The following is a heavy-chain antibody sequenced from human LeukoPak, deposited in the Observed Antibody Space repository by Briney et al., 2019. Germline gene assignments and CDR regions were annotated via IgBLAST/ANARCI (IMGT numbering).Heavy chain of an antibody. Sequence: PGGSLRLSCAASGFTVSSNYMSWVRQAPGKGLEWVSVIYSGGSTYYADSVKGRFTISRHNSKNTLYLQMNSLRAEDTAVYYCAKDSWQWLVRYYFDYWGQGTLVTVSS. J-gene: IGHJ4*02. D-gene: IGHD6-19*01. CDR1: GFTVSSNY. CDR3: AKDSWQWLVRYYFDY. CDR2: IYSGGST. V-gene: IGHV3-53*04.